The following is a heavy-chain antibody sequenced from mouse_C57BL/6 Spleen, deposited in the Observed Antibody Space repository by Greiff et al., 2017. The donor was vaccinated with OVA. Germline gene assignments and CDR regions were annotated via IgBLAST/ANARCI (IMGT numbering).Heavy chain of an antibody. Sequence: QVQLQQPGAELVKPGASVKLSCKASGYTFTSYWMHWVKQRPGQGLEWIGMIHPNSGSTNYTEKFKSKATLTVDKSSSTAYMQLSSLTSEDSAVYYCAVYDYDGLGYWGQGTLVTVSA. V-gene: IGHV1-64*01. CDR3: AVYDYDGLGY. CDR1: GYTFTSYW. D-gene: IGHD2-4*01. J-gene: IGHJ3*01. CDR2: IHPNSGST.